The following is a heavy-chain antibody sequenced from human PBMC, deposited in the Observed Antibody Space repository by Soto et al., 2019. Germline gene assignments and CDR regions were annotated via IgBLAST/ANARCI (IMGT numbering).Heavy chain of an antibody. J-gene: IGHJ5*02. V-gene: IGHV4-39*01. CDR3: ARHKSGYDSRWFDP. CDR2: IYYSGST. Sequence: QLQLQESGPGLVKPSETLSLTCTVSGGSISSSSYYWGWIRQPPGKGLEWIGSIYYSGSTYYNPSLKSRVTISVDTSKNQFSLKLSSVTAADTAVYYCARHKSGYDSRWFDPWGQGTLVTVSS. D-gene: IGHD5-12*01. CDR1: GGSISSSSYY.